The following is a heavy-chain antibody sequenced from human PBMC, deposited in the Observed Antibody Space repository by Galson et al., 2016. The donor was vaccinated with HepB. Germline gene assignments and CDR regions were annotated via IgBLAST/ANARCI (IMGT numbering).Heavy chain of an antibody. J-gene: IGHJ4*01. CDR2: ISYDGNNK. V-gene: IGHV3-30-3*01. D-gene: IGHD5-24*01. CDR1: GFTFSSYA. CDR3: AREQGKWLQAQYYFDF. Sequence: SLRLSCAASGFTFSSYAMHWVRQAPGKGLEWVTIISYDGNNKYYADSVEGRFTISRDNSKNTLYLQMSSLRAEDTAVYYCAREQGKWLQAQYYFDFWGHGILVTVSS.